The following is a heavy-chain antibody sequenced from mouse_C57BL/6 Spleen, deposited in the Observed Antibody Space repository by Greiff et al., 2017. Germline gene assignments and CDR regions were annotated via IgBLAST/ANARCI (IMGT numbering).Heavy chain of an antibody. CDR1: GFTFSSFG. D-gene: IGHD2-1*01. CDR3: ARRSYGNYVDYAMDY. V-gene: IGHV5-17*02. CDR2: ISSGSSTI. J-gene: IGHJ4*01. Sequence: DVQLVESGGGLVQPGGSRKLSCAASGFTFSSFGMHWVRQAPEKGLEWVAYISSGSSTIYYADTVKGRFTISRDNPKNTLFLQMTSLRSEDTAMYYCARRSYGNYVDYAMDYWGQGTSVTVSS.